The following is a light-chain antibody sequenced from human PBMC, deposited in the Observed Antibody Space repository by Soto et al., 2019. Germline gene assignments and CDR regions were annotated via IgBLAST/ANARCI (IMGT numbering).Light chain of an antibody. V-gene: IGLV1-44*01. Sequence: QSVLTQPPSASGTPGQRVTISCSGSGSSIGTNTVNWYRQLPGTAPKILIYGNNQRPSGVPDRFSSSKSGTSASLAIRGHQSEDEAEYYCAAWDGSLNNVLFGGGTKVTVL. J-gene: IGLJ2*01. CDR1: GSSIGTNT. CDR3: AAWDGSLNNVL. CDR2: GNN.